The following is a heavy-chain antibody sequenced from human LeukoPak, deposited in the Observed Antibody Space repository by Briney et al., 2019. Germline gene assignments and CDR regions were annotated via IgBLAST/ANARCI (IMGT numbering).Heavy chain of an antibody. D-gene: IGHD2-21*01. V-gene: IGHV4-61*02. CDR1: GGSISSGSYY. CDR2: IYTSGST. J-gene: IGHJ6*03. CDR3: ARSYSSPGYYYYMDV. Sequence: SQTLSLTCTVSGGSISSGSYYWSWLRQPAGKGLEWIGRIYTSGSTNYNPSLKSRVTISVDTSKNQFSLKLSSVTAADTAVYYCARSYSSPGYYYYMDVWGKGTTVTVSS.